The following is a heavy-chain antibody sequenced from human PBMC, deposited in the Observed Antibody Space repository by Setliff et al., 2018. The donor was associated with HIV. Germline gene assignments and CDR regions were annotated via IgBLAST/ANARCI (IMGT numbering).Heavy chain of an antibody. CDR1: GDSISRSSYY. CDR3: ARGGRSLAAQTWFDP. V-gene: IGHV4-39*07. CDR2: INHSGST. D-gene: IGHD6-6*01. J-gene: IGHJ5*02. Sequence: SETLSLTCTVSGDSISRSSYYWGWIRQPPGKGLEWIGEINHSGSTNYNPSLKSRVTISVDTSKNQFSLKLSSVTAADTAVYYCARGGRSLAAQTWFDPWGQGTLVTVSS.